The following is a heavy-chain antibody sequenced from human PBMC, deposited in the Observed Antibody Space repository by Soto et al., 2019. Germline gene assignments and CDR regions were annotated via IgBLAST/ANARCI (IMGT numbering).Heavy chain of an antibody. CDR3: ARDLGIYDSSGFVDY. Sequence: PGPPVKVSCKASGGTFSSYAISWVRQAPGQGLEWMGGIIPIFGTANYAQKFQGRVTITADESTSTAYMELSSLRSEDTAVYYCARDLGIYDSSGFVDYWGQGTLVTVSS. CDR2: IIPIFGTA. CDR1: GGTFSSYA. D-gene: IGHD3-22*01. V-gene: IGHV1-69*13. J-gene: IGHJ4*02.